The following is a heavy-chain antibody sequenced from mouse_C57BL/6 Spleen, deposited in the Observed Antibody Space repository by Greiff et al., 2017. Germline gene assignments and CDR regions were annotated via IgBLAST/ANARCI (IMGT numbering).Heavy chain of an antibody. V-gene: IGHV3-6*01. D-gene: IGHD1-1*01. CDR2: ISYDGSN. J-gene: IGHJ2*01. Sequence: EVKLVESGPGLVKPSQSLSLTCSVTGYSITSGYYWNWIRQFPGNKLEWMGYISYDGSNNYNPSLKNRISITRDTSKNQFFLKLNSVTTEDTATYYCARHLLPRGYFDYWGQGTTLTVSS. CDR3: ARHLLPRGYFDY. CDR1: GYSITSGYY.